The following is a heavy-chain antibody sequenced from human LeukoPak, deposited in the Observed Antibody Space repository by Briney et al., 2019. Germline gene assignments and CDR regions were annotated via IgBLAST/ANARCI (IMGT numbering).Heavy chain of an antibody. V-gene: IGHV3-20*04. CDR1: GFTFSDYY. D-gene: IGHD3-22*01. Sequence: GGSLRLSCAASGFTFSDYYMNWIRQAPGKGLEWVSGINWNGGSTGYADSVKGRFTISRDNAKNSLYLQMNSLRAEDTALYYCARRVYDSSGYYSAAFDIWGQGTMVTVSS. J-gene: IGHJ3*02. CDR3: ARRVYDSSGYYSAAFDI. CDR2: INWNGGST.